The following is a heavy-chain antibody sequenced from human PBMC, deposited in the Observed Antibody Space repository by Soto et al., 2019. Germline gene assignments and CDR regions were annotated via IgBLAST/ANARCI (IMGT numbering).Heavy chain of an antibody. J-gene: IGHJ5*02. CDR3: AREHSYYSPFDP. Sequence: QVQLVQSGAEVKKPGASVKVSCKASGYTFTSYSISWVRLAPGQGLEWMGWISAYNGNTNYAQKLQGRVTMTIDTSTNTAYMELRSLRSVDTAVYYCAREHSYYSPFDPWGQGTLVTVSS. V-gene: IGHV1-18*01. D-gene: IGHD3-22*01. CDR1: GYTFTSYS. CDR2: ISAYNGNT.